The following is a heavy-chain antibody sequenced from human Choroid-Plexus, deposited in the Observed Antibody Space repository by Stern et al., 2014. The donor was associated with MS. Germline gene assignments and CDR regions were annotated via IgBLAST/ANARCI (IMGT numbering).Heavy chain of an antibody. CDR2: VSYDGSNK. Sequence: VQLVESEGGVVQPGRPLRLSCVASGFTFGSCAMHWVRQAPGKGLEWVAGVSYDGSNKYYADSVKGRFTISRDNSQNTLYMQMSSLRPEDTAVYYCAKDRQYLTYFFDHWGQGSLVTVYS. D-gene: IGHD2/OR15-2a*01. J-gene: IGHJ5*02. V-gene: IGHV3-30*18. CDR1: GFTFGSCA. CDR3: AKDRQYLTYFFDH.